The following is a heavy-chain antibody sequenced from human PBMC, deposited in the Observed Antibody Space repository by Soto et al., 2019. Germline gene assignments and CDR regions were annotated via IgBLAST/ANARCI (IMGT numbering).Heavy chain of an antibody. CDR3: ARGDYYDSSGYYARINGAFDI. CDR1: GFTFSSYA. Sequence: TGGSLRLSCAASGFTFSSYAMHWVRQAPGKGLEYVSAIISNGGSTYYADSVKGRFTISRDNSKNTLYLQMNSLRAEDTAVYYCARGDYYDSSGYYARINGAFDIWGQGTMVTVS. V-gene: IGHV3-64*02. J-gene: IGHJ3*02. CDR2: IISNGGST. D-gene: IGHD3-22*01.